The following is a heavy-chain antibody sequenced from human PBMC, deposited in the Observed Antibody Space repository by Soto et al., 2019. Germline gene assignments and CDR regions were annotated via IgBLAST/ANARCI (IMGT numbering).Heavy chain of an antibody. Sequence: ASVKVSCKASGYTFTRYGISWVRQAPGQGLEWMGWISAYNGNTNYAQKLQGRVTMTTDTSTSTAYMELRSLRSDDTAVYYCARCLAAVAGASYYGMDVWGQGTTVTVSS. CDR1: GYTFTRYG. CDR3: ARCLAAVAGASYYGMDV. CDR2: ISAYNGNT. J-gene: IGHJ6*02. D-gene: IGHD6-19*01. V-gene: IGHV1-18*01.